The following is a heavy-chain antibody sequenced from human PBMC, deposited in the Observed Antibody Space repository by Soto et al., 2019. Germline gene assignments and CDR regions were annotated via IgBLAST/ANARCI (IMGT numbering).Heavy chain of an antibody. Sequence: PGGSLSLSCAASGFTFSSYAMSWVRQAPGKGLEWVSAISGSVGSTYYADSVKGRFTISRDNSKNTLYLQMNSLRAEDTAVYYCAKSVGATNDYVMDVWGQGTRVTVSS. V-gene: IGHV3-23*01. CDR2: ISGSVGST. CDR1: GFTFSSYA. J-gene: IGHJ6*02. D-gene: IGHD1-26*01. CDR3: AKSVGATNDYVMDV.